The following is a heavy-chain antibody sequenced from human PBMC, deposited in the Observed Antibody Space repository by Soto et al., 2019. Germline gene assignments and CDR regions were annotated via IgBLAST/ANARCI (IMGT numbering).Heavy chain of an antibody. CDR2: ISAYSGHT. CDR1: GYTFTTYG. V-gene: IGHV1-18*04. CDR3: ARDQGHGINGVLYTVFEY. J-gene: IGHJ4*02. D-gene: IGHD2-8*01. Sequence: QVQLVQSGAEVRKPGASVKVSCTASGYTFTTYGINWVRHAPGQVLEWVGWISAYSGHTNYAQTLQGRVTMTTDTSTRTAHVELRSPRSDGTAVYYCARDQGHGINGVLYTVFEYWGQGTLVTVAS.